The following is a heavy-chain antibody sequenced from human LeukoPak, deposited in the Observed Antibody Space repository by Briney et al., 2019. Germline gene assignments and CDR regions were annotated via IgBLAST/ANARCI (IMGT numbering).Heavy chain of an antibody. CDR3: AKGTIGGLCDY. CDR1: GFTFSSYA. Sequence: GGSLRLSCVAPGFTFSSYAMSWVRQAPGKGLEWVSAICGSGGSTYYADSVKGRFTISRDNSKNTLYLQMNSLRAEDTAVYYCAKGTIGGLCDYWGQGTLVTVSS. V-gene: IGHV3-23*01. J-gene: IGHJ4*02. D-gene: IGHD3-3*01. CDR2: ICGSGGST.